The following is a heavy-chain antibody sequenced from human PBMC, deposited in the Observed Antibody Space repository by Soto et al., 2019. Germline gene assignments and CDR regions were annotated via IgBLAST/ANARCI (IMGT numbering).Heavy chain of an antibody. Sequence: GGSLRLSCAASGFTFSNAWMNWVRQAPGKGLEWVGRIKSKTDGGTTDYAAPVKGRFTISRDDSKNTLYLQMNSLKTEDTAVYYCTTIAVAGTSVYYYYGMDVWGQGTTVTVS. CDR3: TTIAVAGTSVYYYYGMDV. CDR2: IKSKTDGGTT. CDR1: GFTFSNAW. V-gene: IGHV3-15*07. J-gene: IGHJ6*02. D-gene: IGHD6-19*01.